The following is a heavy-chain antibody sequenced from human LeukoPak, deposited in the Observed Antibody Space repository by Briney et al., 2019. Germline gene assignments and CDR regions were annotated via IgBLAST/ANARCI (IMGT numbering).Heavy chain of an antibody. CDR2: ISARGSRT. CDR1: GFTFCSYA. J-gene: IGHJ4*02. CDR3: ARGGTMYYGSGNFDY. V-gene: IGHV3-23*01. D-gene: IGHD3-10*01. Sequence: GGSLRLSCAASGFTFCSYAMTWGRQAPGKGLEYVSAISARGSRTYYADSVKGRFNISRDNSKSTLYLQMNSLRAEDTAVYSCARGGTMYYGSGNFDYWGQGTLVTVSS.